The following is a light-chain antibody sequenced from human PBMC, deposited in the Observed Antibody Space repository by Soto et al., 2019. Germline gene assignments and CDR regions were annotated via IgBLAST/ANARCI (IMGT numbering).Light chain of an antibody. CDR3: QQYGSSPRT. V-gene: IGKV3-20*01. CDR2: GAS. CDR1: QSVSGSY. J-gene: IGKJ1*01. Sequence: EIVLTQSPDTVSLSPGERATLSCRASQSVSGSYLAWYQQKPGQAPRLLIYGASSRATGIPDRFSGSGSGTDFTLTISRLEPEDFAVYYCQQYGSSPRTFGQGTKVDIK.